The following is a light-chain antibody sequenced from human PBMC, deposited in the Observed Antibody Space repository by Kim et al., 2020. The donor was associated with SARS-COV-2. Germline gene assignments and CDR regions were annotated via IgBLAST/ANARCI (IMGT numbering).Light chain of an antibody. Sequence: PGERFTLSCRASQSVSSSYLTWYQQKPGQAPRLLIYGASTRATGIPARFSGSGSGTDFILTISSLQPEDFAVYYCQQDYNLLTFGGGTKVDIK. V-gene: IGKV3D-7*01. CDR2: GAS. CDR1: QSVSSSY. J-gene: IGKJ4*01. CDR3: QQDYNLLT.